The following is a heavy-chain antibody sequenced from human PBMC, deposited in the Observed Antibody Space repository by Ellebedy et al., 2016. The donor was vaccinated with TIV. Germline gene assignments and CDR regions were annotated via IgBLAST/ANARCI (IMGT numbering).Heavy chain of an antibody. V-gene: IGHV4-59*01. CDR2: IYYSGST. CDR3: ARSSGWDRFDY. Sequence: MPSETLSLTCTVSGDSISSYYWSWIRQPPGKGLAWIGYIYYSGSTNYNPSLKSLVTIAVDTSKKQISLKLSSVTAADTAVYYCARSSGWDRFDYWGQGTLVTVSS. J-gene: IGHJ4*02. D-gene: IGHD6-19*01. CDR1: GDSISSYY.